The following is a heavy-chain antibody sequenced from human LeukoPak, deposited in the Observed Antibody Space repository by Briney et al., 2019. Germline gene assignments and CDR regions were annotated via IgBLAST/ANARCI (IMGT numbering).Heavy chain of an antibody. Sequence: PGGSLRLSCAASGFTFSSYSMNWVRQAPGKGLEWVSSISSSSSYIYYADSVEGRFTISRDNAKNSLYLQMNSLRAEDTAVYYCARDYTPEEGPFDYWGQGTLVTVSS. J-gene: IGHJ4*02. CDR2: ISSSSSYI. V-gene: IGHV3-21*01. CDR3: ARDYTPEEGPFDY. CDR1: GFTFSSYS.